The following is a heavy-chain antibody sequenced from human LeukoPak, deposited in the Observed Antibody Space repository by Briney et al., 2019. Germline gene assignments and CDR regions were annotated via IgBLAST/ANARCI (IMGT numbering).Heavy chain of an antibody. J-gene: IGHJ4*02. CDR2: ISGSGGNT. Sequence: PSETLSLTCTVSGGPISSSSYYWVWIRQPPGKGLEWVSSISGSGGNTYYSDSVKGRFTISRDNSKSTLYLQMNSLRAEDTAVYYCGGYYYWPIDYWGQGTLVTVSS. D-gene: IGHD3-3*01. CDR1: GGPISSSSYY. CDR3: GGYYYWPIDY. V-gene: IGHV3-23*01.